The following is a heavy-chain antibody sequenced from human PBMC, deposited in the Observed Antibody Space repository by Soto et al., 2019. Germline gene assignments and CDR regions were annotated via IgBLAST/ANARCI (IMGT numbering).Heavy chain of an antibody. CDR1: GYTFTAYC. Sequence: ASVKVSCKASGYTFTAYCIHWVLQAPGQRLEWMGWINTGNGHTKYSQKFQGRVTITRDTSARTAYMELNSLRSEDTAVYYCASRGYDFWSGLDPWGQGTLVTVSS. V-gene: IGHV1-3*04. J-gene: IGHJ5*02. CDR3: ASRGYDFWSGLDP. CDR2: INTGNGHT. D-gene: IGHD3-3*01.